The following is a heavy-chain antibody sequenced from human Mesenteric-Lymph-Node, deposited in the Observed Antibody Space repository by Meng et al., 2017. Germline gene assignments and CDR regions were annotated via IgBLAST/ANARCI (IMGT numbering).Heavy chain of an antibody. CDR2: IYHSGGT. V-gene: IGHV4-4*02. CDR1: GGSISISTW. CDR3: ARVNDFWSGYYFIWGWFDP. Sequence: QVHLQRSGPALVKPSGTRSLTCAVSGGSISISTWWSWVRQPPGKGLEWIGEIYHSGGTNYNPSLRGRVTISLDKSKNQFSLTLRSVTAADTAVYYCARVNDFWSGYYFIWGWFDPWGQGTLVTVSS. J-gene: IGHJ5*02. D-gene: IGHD3-3*01.